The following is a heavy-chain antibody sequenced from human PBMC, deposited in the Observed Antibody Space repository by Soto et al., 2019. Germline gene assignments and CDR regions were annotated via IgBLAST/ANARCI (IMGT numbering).Heavy chain of an antibody. J-gene: IGHJ4*02. V-gene: IGHV1-3*01. D-gene: IGHD3-10*01. CDR2: INPGNGNT. CDR3: ATLRHYYGSGSYSPGRYYFDY. CDR1: GYTFTSYG. Sequence: ASVKVSCKASGYTFTSYGMNWVRQAPGRGLEWMGWINPGNGNTKYSQKFQGRVIIERDTSASTAYMELSSLRSEDTAVYYCATLRHYYGSGSYSPGRYYFDYWGQGTLVTVSS.